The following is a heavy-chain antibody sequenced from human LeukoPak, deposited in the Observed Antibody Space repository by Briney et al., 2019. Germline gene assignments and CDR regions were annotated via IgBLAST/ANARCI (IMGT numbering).Heavy chain of an antibody. CDR1: GYSFTGYY. V-gene: IGHV1-2*02. Sequence: AXVKVXXXASGYSFTGYYIHWVRQAPGQGLAWMGWINPNTGGTNFAPKFQSRLTLTSDTPMRTAYMELSSLKYDDTAGYYCARVRTXTIFGASDAFDLWGQGTLVTVSS. J-gene: IGHJ3*01. D-gene: IGHD3-3*01. CDR2: INPNTGGT. CDR3: ARVRTXTIFGASDAFDL.